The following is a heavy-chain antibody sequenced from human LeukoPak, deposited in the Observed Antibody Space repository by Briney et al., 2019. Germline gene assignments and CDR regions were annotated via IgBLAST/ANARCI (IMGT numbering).Heavy chain of an antibody. CDR1: GGSISSYY. D-gene: IGHD3-16*01. CDR3: AGSGGFTSPQNY. J-gene: IGHJ4*02. V-gene: IGHV4-59*01. Sequence: KASETLSLTCTVSGGSISSYYWSWIRQPPGKGLEWIGYIYYSGSTNYNPSLKSRVTISVDTSKNQFSLKLNSVTAADTALYYCAGSGGFTSPQNYWGQGTLVTV. CDR2: IYYSGST.